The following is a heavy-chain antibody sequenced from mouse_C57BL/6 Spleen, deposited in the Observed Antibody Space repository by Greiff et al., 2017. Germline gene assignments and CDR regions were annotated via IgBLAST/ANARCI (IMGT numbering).Heavy chain of an antibody. Sequence: QVHVKQPGAELVKPGASVKMSCKASGYTFTSYWITWVKQRPGQGLEWIGDIYPGSGSTNYNEKFKSKATLTVDTSSSTAYMQLSSLTSEDSAVYYCARYSNYPYAMDYWGQGTSVTVSS. J-gene: IGHJ4*01. V-gene: IGHV1-55*01. D-gene: IGHD2-5*01. CDR3: ARYSNYPYAMDY. CDR1: GYTFTSYW. CDR2: IYPGSGST.